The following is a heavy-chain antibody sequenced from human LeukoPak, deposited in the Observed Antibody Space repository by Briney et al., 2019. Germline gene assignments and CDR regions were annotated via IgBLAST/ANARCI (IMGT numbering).Heavy chain of an antibody. Sequence: PSQTLSLTCTVSGGSISSGGYYWSWIRQHPGKGLEWIGYIYYSGSTYYNPSLKSRVTISVDTSKNQFSLKLSSVTAADTAVYYWAGDTRDTAMVTGGWFDPWGQGTLVTVSS. D-gene: IGHD5-18*01. CDR1: GGSISSGGYY. CDR3: AGDTRDTAMVTGGWFDP. V-gene: IGHV4-31*03. CDR2: IYYSGST. J-gene: IGHJ5*02.